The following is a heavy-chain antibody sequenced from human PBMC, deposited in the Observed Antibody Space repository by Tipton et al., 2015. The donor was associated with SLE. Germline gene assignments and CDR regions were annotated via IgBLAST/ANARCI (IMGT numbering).Heavy chain of an antibody. J-gene: IGHJ6*03. CDR1: GGSISRYY. Sequence: TLSLTCTVSGGSISRYYWSWIRQPPGKGLEWIGDASYSGRPNFNPSLKSRVTVSVDTSKNQISLRLSSVTAADSAVYYCARADGSYFYYFMDVWGKGTTVTVSS. CDR3: ARADGSYFYYFMDV. D-gene: IGHD3-10*01. CDR2: ASYSGRP. V-gene: IGHV4-59*01.